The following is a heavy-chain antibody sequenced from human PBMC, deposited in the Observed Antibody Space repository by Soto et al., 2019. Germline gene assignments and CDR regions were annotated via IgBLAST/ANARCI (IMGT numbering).Heavy chain of an antibody. D-gene: IGHD3-16*02. CDR1: GGTFSSYA. J-gene: IGHJ3*02. CDR3: AREGTDYVLGSYRLRGAFDI. Sequence: QVQLVQSGAEVKKPGSSVKVSCKASGGTFSSYAISWVRQAPGQGLEWMGGIIPIFGTANYAQKFQGRVTITADESTSTAYMELSSLRSQDTAVYYCAREGTDYVLGSYRLRGAFDICGQGTTV. CDR2: IIPIFGTA. V-gene: IGHV1-69*12.